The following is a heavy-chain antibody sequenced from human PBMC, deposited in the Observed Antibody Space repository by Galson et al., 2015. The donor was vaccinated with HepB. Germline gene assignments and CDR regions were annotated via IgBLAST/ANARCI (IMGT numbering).Heavy chain of an antibody. D-gene: IGHD3-10*01. CDR3: AREPPGITMVQVENYYMDV. CDR2: ISAYNGNT. CDR1: GYTFTSYG. J-gene: IGHJ6*03. Sequence: SVKVSCKASGYTFTSYGISWVRQAPGQGLEWMGWISAYNGNTNYAQKLQGRVTMTTDTSTSTAYMELRSLRSDDTAVYYCAREPPGITMVQVENYYMDVWGKGTTVTVSS. V-gene: IGHV1-18*01.